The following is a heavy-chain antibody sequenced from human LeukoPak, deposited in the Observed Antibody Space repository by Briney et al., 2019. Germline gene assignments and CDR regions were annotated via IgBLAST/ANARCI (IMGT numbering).Heavy chain of an antibody. D-gene: IGHD6-19*01. V-gene: IGHV3-21*01. CDR3: ARGASVVAGSDDAFDI. CDR2: ISSSSSYI. CDR1: GFTFSSYS. J-gene: IGHJ3*02. Sequence: GGSLRLSCAASGFTFSSYSMNWVRQAPGKGLEWVSSISSSSSYIYYADSVKGRFTISRDNAKNSLYLQMNSLRAEDTAVYYCARGASVVAGSDDAFDIWGQGTMVTVSS.